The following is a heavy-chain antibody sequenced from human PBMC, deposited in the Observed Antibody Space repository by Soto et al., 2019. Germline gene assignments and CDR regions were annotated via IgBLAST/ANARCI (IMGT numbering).Heavy chain of an antibody. CDR2: FDPEDGET. CDR3: ATVPVIAVAGTAAFDY. J-gene: IGHJ4*02. CDR1: GYTLTELS. D-gene: IGHD6-19*01. Sequence: ASVKVSCKVSGYTLTELSMHWVRQAPGKGLEWMGGFDPEDGETIYAQKFQGRVTMTEDTSTDTAYMELSSLRSEDTAVYYCATVPVIAVAGTAAFDYWGQGTLVTVSS. V-gene: IGHV1-24*01.